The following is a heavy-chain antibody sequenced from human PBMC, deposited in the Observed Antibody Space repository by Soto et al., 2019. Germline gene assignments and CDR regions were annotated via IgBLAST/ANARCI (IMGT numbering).Heavy chain of an antibody. Sequence: GGSLRLSCAASGFTFSSYAMSWVRQAPGKGLEWVSAISNTIAYADSVKGRFTISRDNAKNSLYLQMNSLRAEDTAFYYCAKDTGPNWGQGTLVTVSS. CDR1: GFTFSSYA. CDR2: ISNTIA. V-gene: IGHV3-23*01. J-gene: IGHJ4*02. CDR3: AKDTGPN.